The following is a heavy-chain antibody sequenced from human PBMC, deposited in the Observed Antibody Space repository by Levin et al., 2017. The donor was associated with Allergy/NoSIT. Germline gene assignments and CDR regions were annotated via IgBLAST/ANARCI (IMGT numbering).Heavy chain of an antibody. V-gene: IGHV5-51*01. J-gene: IGHJ4*02. CDR2: IYPGDSET. D-gene: IGHD2/OR15-2a*01. CDR3: ARRLTYTSGSSFYLDF. Sequence: NSGGSLRLSCETSGYSFPNYWIAWVRQMPGKALEWMGNIYPGDSETRSSPSFQGQVTMSADKSINTAYLQWTSLKASDTAMYYCARRLTYTSGSSFYLDFWGQGTLVTVSS. CDR1: GYSFPNYW.